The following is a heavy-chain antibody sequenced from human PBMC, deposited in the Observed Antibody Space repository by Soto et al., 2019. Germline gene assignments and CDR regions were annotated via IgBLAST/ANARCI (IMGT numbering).Heavy chain of an antibody. J-gene: IGHJ4*02. Sequence: SETLSLTCTVSGGSLSSGAYYWSWIRQHPGKGLEWIGYIYYSGSTYYNPSLESRVTLSVDTSTKQFSLKVSSVTAADTAVYYCARQTYYYDSSGYYPDPSFDYWGQGTLVTVSS. CDR3: ARQTYYYDSSGYYPDPSFDY. CDR1: GGSLSSGAYY. CDR2: IYYSGST. V-gene: IGHV4-31*03. D-gene: IGHD3-22*01.